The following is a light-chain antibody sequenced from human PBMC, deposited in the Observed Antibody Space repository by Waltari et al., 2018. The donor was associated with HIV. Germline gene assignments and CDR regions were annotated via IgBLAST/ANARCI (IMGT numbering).Light chain of an antibody. V-gene: IGKV1-39*01. J-gene: IGKJ2*02. Sequence: DIQMTQSPSSLSASVGDRVTITCRASQSVTNYVNWYQQKPGKAPKLLIFAASSLQSGVPSRFSGSGSGTDFTLTIRTLQPEDFATYYCQQSYSIPCTFGQGTKLEIK. CDR2: AAS. CDR1: QSVTNY. CDR3: QQSYSIPCT.